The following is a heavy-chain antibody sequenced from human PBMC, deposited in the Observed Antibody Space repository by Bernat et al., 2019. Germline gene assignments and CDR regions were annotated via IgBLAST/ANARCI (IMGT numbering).Heavy chain of an antibody. Sequence: QVQLVESGGGVVQPGRSLRLSCAASGFTFSSYAIHWVRQAPGKGLEWVAAISYDGSNKYYADSVKGRFTISRDNSKNTLYLQMNSLRAEDTAVYYCVKPGIAVAGWSSAFDIWGQGTMVTVSS. CDR3: VKPGIAVAGWSSAFDI. D-gene: IGHD6-19*01. J-gene: IGHJ3*02. CDR1: GFTFSSYA. V-gene: IGHV3-30*04. CDR2: ISYDGSNK.